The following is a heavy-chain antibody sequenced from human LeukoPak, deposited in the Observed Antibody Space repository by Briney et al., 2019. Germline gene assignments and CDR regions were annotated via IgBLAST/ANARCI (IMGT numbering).Heavy chain of an antibody. CDR1: GFTFSSYG. Sequence: GGSLRLSCAASGFTFSSYGMHWVRQAPGKGLEWVAVIWYDGSNKYYADSVKGRFTISRDNSKNTLYLQMNSPRAEDTAVYYCARDAILDYYGMDVWGQGTTVTVSS. J-gene: IGHJ6*02. CDR3: ARDAILDYYGMDV. D-gene: IGHD3-3*01. V-gene: IGHV3-33*01. CDR2: IWYDGSNK.